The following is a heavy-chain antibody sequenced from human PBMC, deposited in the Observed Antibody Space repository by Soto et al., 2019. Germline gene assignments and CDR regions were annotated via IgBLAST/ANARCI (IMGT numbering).Heavy chain of an antibody. D-gene: IGHD2-21*02. CDR2: VYHSGNP. J-gene: IGHJ4*02. V-gene: IGHV4-30-2*01. Sequence: SETLSLTCAVSGGSISSGGYSWSWIRQPPGKGLEWIRYVYHSGNPYYNPSLKGRVTISLDRSKNQCSLELGSVTAADTAVDYCARLALVTRIFDYWGQGTLVTVSS. CDR1: GGSISSGGYS. CDR3: ARLALVTRIFDY.